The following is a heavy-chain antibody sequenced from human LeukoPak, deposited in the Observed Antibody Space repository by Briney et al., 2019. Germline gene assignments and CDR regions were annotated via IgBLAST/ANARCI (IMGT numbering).Heavy chain of an antibody. Sequence: SETLSLTCAVYGGSFSGYYWSWIRQPPGKGLEWIGEINHSGSTNYNPSLKSRVTISVDTSKNQFSLKLSSVTAADTAVYYCARLGGLYMDVWGKGTTVTVSS. V-gene: IGHV4-34*01. CDR1: GGSFSGYY. CDR2: INHSGST. D-gene: IGHD3-16*01. CDR3: ARLGGLYMDV. J-gene: IGHJ6*03.